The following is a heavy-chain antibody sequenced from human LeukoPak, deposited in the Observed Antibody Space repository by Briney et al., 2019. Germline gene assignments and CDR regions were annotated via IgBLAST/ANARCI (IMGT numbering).Heavy chain of an antibody. Sequence: ASVKVSCKVSGYTLTELSMHWVRQAPGKGLEWMGGFYPEDGETIYAQKFQGRGTITEDTSTDTAYMELSSLRSEETAVYYWAREVGRTLSRYDWFDPWGQGTLVTVSS. D-gene: IGHD1-14*01. CDR1: GYTLTELS. J-gene: IGHJ5*02. V-gene: IGHV1-24*01. CDR3: AREVGRTLSRYDWFDP. CDR2: FYPEDGET.